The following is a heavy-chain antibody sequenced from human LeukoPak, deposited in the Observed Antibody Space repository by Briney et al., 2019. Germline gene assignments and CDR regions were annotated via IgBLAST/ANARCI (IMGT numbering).Heavy chain of an antibody. D-gene: IGHD4-23*01. Sequence: GGSLRLSCAASGFIFTNYFMSWVRQAPGKGLVWVSRINSDGNSITYADSVKGRFTISRDNAKNTLYLQMNSLRAEDTAVYYCAKGGTTVVDYWGQGTLVTVSS. CDR2: INSDGNSI. CDR3: AKGGTTVVDY. J-gene: IGHJ4*02. V-gene: IGHV3-74*01. CDR1: GFIFTNYF.